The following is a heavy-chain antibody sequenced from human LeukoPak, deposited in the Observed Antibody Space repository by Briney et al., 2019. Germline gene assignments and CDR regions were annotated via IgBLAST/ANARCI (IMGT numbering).Heavy chain of an antibody. D-gene: IGHD6-13*01. CDR2: IGTAGDT. V-gene: IGHV3-13*01. CDR1: GFTFSSYD. CDR3: ARFGAAAGTDAFDI. Sequence: PGGSLRLSCAASGFTFSSYDMHWVRHATGKGLEWVSTIGTAGDTFYPGSVKGRFTISRENAKNSLYLQMNSLRAGDTAVYYCARFGAAAGTDAFDIWGQGTMVTVSS. J-gene: IGHJ3*02.